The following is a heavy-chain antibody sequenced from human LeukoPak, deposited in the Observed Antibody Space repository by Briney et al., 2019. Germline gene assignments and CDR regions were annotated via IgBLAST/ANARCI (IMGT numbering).Heavy chain of an antibody. J-gene: IGHJ6*03. D-gene: IGHD2-15*01. Sequence: PGGSLRLSCAASGFTFNIYGMHWVRQAPGKGLEWLAFIRYDENNKNYAESVKGRFTISRDNSKNALYLQMSSLRVEDTAVYYCAKDLQRKVVLHYYNMDVGGKGPTVTAPS. CDR2: IRYDENNK. CDR1: GFTFNIYG. CDR3: AKDLQRKVVLHYYNMDV. V-gene: IGHV3-30*02.